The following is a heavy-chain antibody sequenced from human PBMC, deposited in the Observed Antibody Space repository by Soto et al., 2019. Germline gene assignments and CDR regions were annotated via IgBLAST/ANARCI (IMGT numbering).Heavy chain of an antibody. Sequence: EVQLLESGGGLVQPGGSLRLSCAASGFTFSKYSMSWVRQAPGKGLEWVSAISGSGGATYYADSVKGRFTISRDNSKSTVYLQMNSLRAEDTAVYYCAKSYYYDCSGSLISHAFDMWGQGTMVTVSS. V-gene: IGHV3-23*01. D-gene: IGHD3-22*01. CDR3: AKSYYYDCSGSLISHAFDM. J-gene: IGHJ3*02. CDR1: GFTFSKYS. CDR2: ISGSGGAT.